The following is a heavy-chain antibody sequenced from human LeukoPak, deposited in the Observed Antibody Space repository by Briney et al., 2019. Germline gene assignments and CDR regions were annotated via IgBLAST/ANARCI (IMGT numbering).Heavy chain of an antibody. D-gene: IGHD3-10*01. Sequence: PSETLSLTCTVSGGSISSSSYYWGWIRQPPGKGLEWIGYISSSGTTTYSPSLKSRVTISQDMPKNQFSLRLSSVTAADTAMYYCARERGISMVVWGQGTLVTVSS. CDR2: ISSSGTT. J-gene: IGHJ4*02. V-gene: IGHV4-61*05. CDR1: GGSISSSSYY. CDR3: ARERGISMVV.